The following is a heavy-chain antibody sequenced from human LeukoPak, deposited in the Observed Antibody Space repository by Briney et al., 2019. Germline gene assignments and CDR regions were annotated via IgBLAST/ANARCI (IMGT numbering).Heavy chain of an antibody. CDR2: ISSDGSNK. Sequence: GGSLRLSCAASRFTFSSYAMHWVRQAPGKGLDWVAVISSDGSNKYYTDSVKGRFTISRDDSKNTLYLQMNSLRPEDTAVYYCARHLSTITVAGTSWYDYWGQGTLVTVSA. V-gene: IGHV3-30-3*01. CDR1: RFTFSSYA. J-gene: IGHJ4*02. CDR3: ARHLSTITVAGTSWYDY. D-gene: IGHD6-19*01.